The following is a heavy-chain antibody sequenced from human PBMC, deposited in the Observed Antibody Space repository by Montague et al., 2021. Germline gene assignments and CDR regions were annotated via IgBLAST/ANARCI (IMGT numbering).Heavy chain of an antibody. V-gene: IGHV3-23*01. Sequence: SLRLSCAASGFTSSSYAMSWVRQAPGKGLEWVSAISGSGGSTYYADSVKGRFTISRDTSKNTLYLQMNSLRAEDTAVYYCANRPDITVVTLGGQGTLVTVSS. D-gene: IGHD4-23*01. J-gene: IGHJ4*02. CDR2: ISGSGGST. CDR3: ANRPDITVVTL. CDR1: GFTSSSYA.